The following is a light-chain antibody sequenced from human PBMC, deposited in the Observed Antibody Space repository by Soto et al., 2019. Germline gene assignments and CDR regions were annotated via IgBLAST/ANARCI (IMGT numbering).Light chain of an antibody. Sequence: EIVLTQSPGTLSLSPGEGATLSCRASQSISSSYLAWYQWKPGQALRLLIYGASSRATGIPDRFSGSGSGTDFTLTISRLEPEDFAVYYCQNHDSATATWTFGQGTKVEIK. CDR1: QSISSSY. V-gene: IGKV3-20*01. CDR3: QNHDSATATWT. CDR2: GAS. J-gene: IGKJ1*01.